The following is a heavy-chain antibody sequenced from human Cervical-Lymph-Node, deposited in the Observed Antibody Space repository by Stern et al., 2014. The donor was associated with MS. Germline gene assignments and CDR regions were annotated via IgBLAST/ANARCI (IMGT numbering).Heavy chain of an antibody. CDR2: MFDSGNT. V-gene: IGHV4-59*01. CDR3: ARDGRWGNWYFDL. Sequence: VQLVESGPGLVKPSETLSLTCNVSGGSISNSKWSWIRQPPGKGLEWIGQMFDSGNTNQNPSLKSRVTISIDTSKNQFSLKLTSVTAADTAVYYCARDGRWGNWYFDLWGRGTLVTVSS. J-gene: IGHJ2*01. CDR1: GGSISNSK. D-gene: IGHD7-27*01.